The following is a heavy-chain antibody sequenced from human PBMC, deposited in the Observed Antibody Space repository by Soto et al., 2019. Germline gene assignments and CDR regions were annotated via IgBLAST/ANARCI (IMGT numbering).Heavy chain of an antibody. V-gene: IGHV4-61*01. CDR3: ARCTAIYYYGMDV. CDR2: IYYSGST. CDR1: VIGGRCN. D-gene: IGHD5-18*01. Sequence: VIGGRCNWSWIRQPPGKGLEWIGYIYYSGSTNYNPSLKSRVTISVDTSKNQFSLKLSSVTAADTAVYYCARCTAIYYYGMDVWGPGTTVTVLL. J-gene: IGHJ6*02.